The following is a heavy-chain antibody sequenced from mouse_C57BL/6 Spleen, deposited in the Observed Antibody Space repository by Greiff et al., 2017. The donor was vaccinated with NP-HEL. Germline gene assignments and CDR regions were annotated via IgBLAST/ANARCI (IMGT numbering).Heavy chain of an antibody. CDR3: TRSLYGYDPAWFAY. V-gene: IGHV1-5*01. Sequence: EVQLQQSGTVLARPGASVKMSCKTSGYTFTSYWMHWVKQRPGQGLEWIGAIYPGNSDTSYNQKFKGKAKLTAVTSASTAYMELSSLTNEDSAVYYCTRSLYGYDPAWFAYWGQGTLVTVSA. D-gene: IGHD2-2*01. CDR2: IYPGNSDT. J-gene: IGHJ3*01. CDR1: GYTFTSYW.